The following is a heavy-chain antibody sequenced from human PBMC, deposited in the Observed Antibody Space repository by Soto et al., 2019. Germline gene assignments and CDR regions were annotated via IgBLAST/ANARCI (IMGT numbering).Heavy chain of an antibody. CDR2: INPSGGST. D-gene: IGHD6-6*01. V-gene: IGHV1-46*01. CDR3: ARDALPSIAARHNWFDP. Sequence: QVQLVQSGAEVKKPGASVKVSCKASGYTFTSYYMHGVRQAPGQGLEWMGIINPSGGSTSYAQKFQGRVTMTRDTSTSTVYMELSSLRSEDPAVYYCARDALPSIAARHNWFDPWGQGTLVTVSS. J-gene: IGHJ5*02. CDR1: GYTFTSYY.